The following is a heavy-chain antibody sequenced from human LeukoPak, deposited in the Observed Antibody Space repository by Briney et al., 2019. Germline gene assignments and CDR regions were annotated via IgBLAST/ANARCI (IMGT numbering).Heavy chain of an antibody. CDR3: ARAAIVVVPAAVRYYFDY. Sequence: SETLSLTCAVYGGSFSGYYWSWIRQPPGKGLEWIGKINHSGSTNYNPSLKSRVTISVDTSKNQFSLKLSSVTAADTAVYYCARAAIVVVPAAVRYYFDYWGQGTLVTVSS. J-gene: IGHJ4*02. CDR2: INHSGST. V-gene: IGHV4-34*01. D-gene: IGHD2-2*02. CDR1: GGSFSGYY.